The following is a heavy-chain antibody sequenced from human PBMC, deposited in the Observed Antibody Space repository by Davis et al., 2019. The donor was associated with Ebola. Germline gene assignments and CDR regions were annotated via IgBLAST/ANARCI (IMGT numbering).Heavy chain of an antibody. CDR2: INPNSGGT. CDR3: ARSRFLEWLLFL. V-gene: IGHV1-2*06. CDR1: GYTFTGYY. D-gene: IGHD3-3*01. J-gene: IGHJ4*02. Sequence: AASVKVSCKASGYTFTGYYMHWVRQAPGQGLEWMGRINPNSGGTNYAQKFQGRVTMTRDTSISTAYMELSRLRSDDTAVYYCARSRFLEWLLFLWGQGTLVTVSS.